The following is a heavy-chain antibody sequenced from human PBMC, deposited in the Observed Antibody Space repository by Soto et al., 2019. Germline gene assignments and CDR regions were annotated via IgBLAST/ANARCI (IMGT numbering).Heavy chain of an antibody. J-gene: IGHJ6*02. CDR3: ARVSITIFGNYGMDV. V-gene: IGHV1-46*01. D-gene: IGHD3-3*01. CDR1: GYTFTSYY. Sequence: ASVKVSCKASGYTFTSYYMHRVRQAPGQGLEWMGIINPSGGSTSYAQKFQGRVTMTRDTSTSTVYMELSSLRSEDTAVYYCARVSITIFGNYGMDVWGQGTTVTVS. CDR2: INPSGGST.